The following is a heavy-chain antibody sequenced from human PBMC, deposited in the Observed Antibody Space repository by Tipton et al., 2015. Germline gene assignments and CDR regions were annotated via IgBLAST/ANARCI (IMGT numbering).Heavy chain of an antibody. CDR2: IYYSGST. CDR1: GGSISSFY. Sequence: TLSLTCTVSGGSISSFYWSWIRQPPGKGLEWIGYIYYSGSTNYNPSLKSRVTISVDASKSQFSLRLSSVTAADTAVYYCARGGAGYYYDSVGYLSWGQGTLVTVSS. D-gene: IGHD3-22*01. CDR3: ARGGAGYYYDSVGYLS. J-gene: IGHJ5*02. V-gene: IGHV4-59*01.